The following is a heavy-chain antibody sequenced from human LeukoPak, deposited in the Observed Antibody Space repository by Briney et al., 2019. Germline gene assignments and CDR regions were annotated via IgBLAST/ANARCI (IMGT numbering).Heavy chain of an antibody. V-gene: IGHV3-30*02. Sequence: PGGSLRLSCAASGFIFSSSGMHWVRQAQGKGLEGVAFIRYDGSYNYYADSVKGRFTISRDSSKKTLYLQMNSLRVEDTAVYYCAKAMTTVTPFDYWGQGTLVTVSS. CDR2: IRYDGSYN. CDR3: AKAMTTVTPFDY. J-gene: IGHJ4*02. CDR1: GFIFSSSG. D-gene: IGHD4-17*01.